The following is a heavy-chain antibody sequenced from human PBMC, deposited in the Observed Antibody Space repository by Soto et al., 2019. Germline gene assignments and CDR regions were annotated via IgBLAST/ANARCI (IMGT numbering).Heavy chain of an antibody. CDR1: GGSINSGDYY. CDR3: ARVGSYGRMPFDP. V-gene: IGHV4-30-4*01. Sequence: SETLSLTCTVSGGSINSGDYYWSWIRQPPGKGLEWIASMYYSGSTFYNPSLKSRVTISLDTSKNQVSLKLSSVTAADTAVYFCARVGSYGRMPFDPWGRGTLVTVSS. J-gene: IGHJ5*02. D-gene: IGHD1-26*01. CDR2: MYYSGST.